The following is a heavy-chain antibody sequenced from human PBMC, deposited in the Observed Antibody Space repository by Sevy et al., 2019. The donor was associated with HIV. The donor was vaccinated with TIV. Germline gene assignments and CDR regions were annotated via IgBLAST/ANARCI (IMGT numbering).Heavy chain of an antibody. CDR2: IRNKADSYTT. Sequence: GGSLRLSCAASGFTFSDHYMEWVRQAPGKGLEWVGHIRNKADSYTTEYAASVKGRFTISRDDSKNSLYLLMNSLKTEDTAVYYCATDAGIAAAGRVFDYWGQGTLVTVSS. V-gene: IGHV3-72*01. CDR3: ATDAGIAAAGRVFDY. D-gene: IGHD6-13*01. J-gene: IGHJ4*02. CDR1: GFTFSDHY.